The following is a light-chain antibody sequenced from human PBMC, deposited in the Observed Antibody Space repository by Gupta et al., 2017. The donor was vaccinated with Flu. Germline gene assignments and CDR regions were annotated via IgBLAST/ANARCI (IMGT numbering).Light chain of an antibody. Sequence: QSALTQPASVSGSPGQSITISCTGTSSDVGGYDYLSWYQQHPGNTPKLIIFEVRDRPSGVSTRFSGSKSGNTASLTISGLQTEDEANYYCSSYTGSSTYVFGTGTKVTVL. CDR2: EVR. CDR1: SSDVGGYDY. J-gene: IGLJ1*01. CDR3: SSYTGSSTYV. V-gene: IGLV2-14*03.